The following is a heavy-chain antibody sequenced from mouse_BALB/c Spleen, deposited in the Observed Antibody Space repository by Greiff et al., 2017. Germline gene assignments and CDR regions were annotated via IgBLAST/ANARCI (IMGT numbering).Heavy chain of an antibody. V-gene: IGHV5-6-5*01. CDR3: ARAYYGYLDY. D-gene: IGHD1-1*01. J-gene: IGHJ2*01. CDR1: GFTFSSYA. Sequence: EVNLVESGGGLVKPGGSLKLSCAASGFTFSSYAMSWVRQTPEKRLEWVASISSGGSTYYPDSVKGRFTISRDNARNILYLQMSSLRSEDTAMYYCARAYYGYLDYWGQGTTLTVSS. CDR2: ISSGGST.